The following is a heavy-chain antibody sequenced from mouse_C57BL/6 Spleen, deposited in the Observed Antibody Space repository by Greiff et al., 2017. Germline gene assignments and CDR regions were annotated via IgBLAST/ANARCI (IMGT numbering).Heavy chain of an antibody. D-gene: IGHD2-2*01. V-gene: IGHV1-76*01. CDR3: ASGMVTTGFAY. J-gene: IGHJ3*01. Sequence: QVQLKESGAELVRPGASVKLSCKASGYTFTDYYINWVKQRPGQGLEWIARIYPGSGNTYYNEKFKGKATLTAEKSSSTAYMQLSSLTSEDSAVYFCASGMVTTGFAYWGQGTLVTVSA. CDR1: GYTFTDYY. CDR2: IYPGSGNT.